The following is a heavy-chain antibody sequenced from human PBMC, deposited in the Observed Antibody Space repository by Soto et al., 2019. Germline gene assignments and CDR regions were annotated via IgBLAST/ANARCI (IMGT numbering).Heavy chain of an antibody. CDR2: ISGSGNTI. Sequence: GGSLRLSCATSGFTFSTNAMGWVRQAPGMGLEFVSLISGSGNTIYYADSVKGRFTISRDNSMNTVSLQMNSLRAEDTAVYYCAKVGYDTFGYYLRSIDCWGQGTLVTVSS. CDR3: AKVGYDTFGYYLRSIDC. J-gene: IGHJ4*02. V-gene: IGHV3-23*01. CDR1: GFTFSTNA. D-gene: IGHD2-2*03.